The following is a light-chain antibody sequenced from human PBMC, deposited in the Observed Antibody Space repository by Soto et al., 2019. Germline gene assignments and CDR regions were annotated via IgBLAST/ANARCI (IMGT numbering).Light chain of an antibody. J-gene: IGKJ1*01. CDR1: QRISSW. CDR3: QHYNSYSEA. Sequence: SQRISSWLAGYQQKPGNAPKLLIYKASTLTSGVPSSSSGSGSGTEFTLTISSLQPDDFATYYCQHYNSYSEAFGQGTKV. V-gene: IGKV1-5*03. CDR2: KAS.